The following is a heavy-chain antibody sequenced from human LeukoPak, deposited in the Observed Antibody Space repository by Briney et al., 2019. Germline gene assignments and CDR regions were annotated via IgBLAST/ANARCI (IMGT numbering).Heavy chain of an antibody. CDR2: IYHSGST. CDR3: TSSIDRDAFDI. J-gene: IGHJ3*02. CDR1: GGSISSGGYY. D-gene: IGHD2-15*01. Sequence: SETLSLTCTVSGGSISSGGYYWSWIRQPPGKGLEWIGYIYHSGSTYYNPSLKSRVTISVDRSKNQFSLKLSSVTAADTAVYYCTSSIDRDAFDIWGQGTMVTVSS. V-gene: IGHV4-30-2*01.